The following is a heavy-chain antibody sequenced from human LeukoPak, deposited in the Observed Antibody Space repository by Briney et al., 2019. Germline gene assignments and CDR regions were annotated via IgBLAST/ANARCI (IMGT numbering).Heavy chain of an antibody. CDR1: GYTFTSYG. CDR3: ARVYYYGSGSYYLWVLDY. Sequence: ASVKVSCKASGYTFTSYGISWVRQAPGQGLEWMGWISAYNSNTNYAQKLQGRVTMTTDTSTSTAYMELRSLRSDDTAVYYCARVYYYGSGSYYLWVLDYWGQGTLVTVSS. CDR2: ISAYNSNT. D-gene: IGHD3-10*01. J-gene: IGHJ4*02. V-gene: IGHV1-18*01.